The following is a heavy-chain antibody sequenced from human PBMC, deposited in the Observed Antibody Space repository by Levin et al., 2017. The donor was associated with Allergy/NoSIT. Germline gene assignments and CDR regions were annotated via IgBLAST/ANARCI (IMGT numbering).Heavy chain of an antibody. V-gene: IGHV3-30*03. J-gene: IGHJ5*02. CDR1: GFTFSTYG. CDR2: ISYDGGTQ. D-gene: IGHD6-6*01. Sequence: GGSVKVSCAASGFTFSTYGMHWVRQGPGKGLEWVAIISYDGGTQYYADSVKGRFTLSRDNSKNTLYLQMNSLRAEDTAAYYCSRSGLPRTAGRPSWFDPWGQGTLVTVS. CDR3: SRSGLPRTAGRPSWFDP.